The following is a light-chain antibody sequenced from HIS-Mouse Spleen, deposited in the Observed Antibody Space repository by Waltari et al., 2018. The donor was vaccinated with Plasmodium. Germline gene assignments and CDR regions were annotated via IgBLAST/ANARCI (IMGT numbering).Light chain of an antibody. CDR1: PSVLYSSNNKNY. J-gene: IGKJ4*01. V-gene: IGKV4-1*01. CDR3: QQYYSTPRLT. Sequence: DIVMTQSPASLAVSLGERATINCKSSPSVLYSSNNKNYLAWYQQKPGQPPKLLIYWASTRESGVPDRFSGSGSGTDFTLTISSLQAEDVAVYYCQQYYSTPRLTFGGGTKVEIK. CDR2: WAS.